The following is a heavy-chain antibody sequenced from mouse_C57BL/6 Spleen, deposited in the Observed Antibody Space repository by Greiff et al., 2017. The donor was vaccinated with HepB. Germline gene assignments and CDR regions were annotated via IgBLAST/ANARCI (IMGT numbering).Heavy chain of an antibody. D-gene: IGHD1-1*01. CDR1: GFTFSSYA. Sequence: EVKLVESGGGLVKPGGSLKLSCAASGFTFSSYAMSWVRQTPEKRLEWVATISDGGSYTYYPDNVKGRFTISRDNAKNNLYLQMSPLKSEDTAMYSCARGGIIYYGSSDSDYWGQGTTLTVSS. CDR2: ISDGGSYT. J-gene: IGHJ2*01. CDR3: ARGGIIYYGSSDSDY. V-gene: IGHV5-4*03.